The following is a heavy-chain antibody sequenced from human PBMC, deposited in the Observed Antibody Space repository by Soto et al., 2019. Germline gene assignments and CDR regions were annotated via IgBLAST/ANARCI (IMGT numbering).Heavy chain of an antibody. CDR1: GFTFSSYA. Sequence: GGSLRLSCAASGFTFSSYAMHWVRQAPGKGLEWVSYISNSGSNKYYADSVKGRFTISRDNAKNTLYLQMNSLRAEDTAVYYCARVSESWLDAFDIWGQGTMVTVSS. J-gene: IGHJ3*02. CDR2: ISNSGSNK. D-gene: IGHD3-9*01. CDR3: ARVSESWLDAFDI. V-gene: IGHV3-48*04.